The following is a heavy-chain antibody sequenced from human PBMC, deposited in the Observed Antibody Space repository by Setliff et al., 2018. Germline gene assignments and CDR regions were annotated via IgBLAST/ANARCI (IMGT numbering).Heavy chain of an antibody. CDR1: GGSISSGSYY. D-gene: IGHD2-8*01. Sequence: SETLSLTCTVSGGSISSGSYYWSWIRQPAGKGLEWIGRIYTSGSTNYNPSLKSRVTISVDTSKNQFSLKLSSVTAADTAVYYCARILYCTNGVCWRSFDYWGQGTLVTVSS. J-gene: IGHJ4*02. CDR2: IYTSGST. CDR3: ARILYCTNGVCWRSFDY. V-gene: IGHV4-61*02.